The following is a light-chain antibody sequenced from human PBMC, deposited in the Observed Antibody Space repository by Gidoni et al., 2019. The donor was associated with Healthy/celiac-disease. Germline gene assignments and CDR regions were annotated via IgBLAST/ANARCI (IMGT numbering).Light chain of an antibody. Sequence: DIQMTQSPPTLSASVGDRVTITSRASQSISSWLAWYQQKPGKAPKLLIYKASSLESGVPSRFSGSGSGTEFTLTISSLQPDDFATYYCQQYNSYSTFGQGTKVEIK. CDR2: KAS. CDR3: QQYNSYST. J-gene: IGKJ1*01. CDR1: QSISSW. V-gene: IGKV1-5*03.